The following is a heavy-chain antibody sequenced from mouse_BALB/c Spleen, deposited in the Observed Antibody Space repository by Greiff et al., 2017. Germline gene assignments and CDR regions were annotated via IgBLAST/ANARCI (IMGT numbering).Heavy chain of an antibody. V-gene: IGHV5-17*02. CDR3: ARGIPTRAMDY. Sequence: DVQLQESGGGLVQPGGSRKLSCAASGFTFSSFGMHWVRQAPEKGLEWVAYISSGSSTIYYADTVKGRFTISRDNPKNTLFLQMSSLRSEDTAMYYCARGIPTRAMDYWGQGTSVTVSS. CDR2: ISSGSSTI. CDR1: GFTFSSFG. J-gene: IGHJ4*01.